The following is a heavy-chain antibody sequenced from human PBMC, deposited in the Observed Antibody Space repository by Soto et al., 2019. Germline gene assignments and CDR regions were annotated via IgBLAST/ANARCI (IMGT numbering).Heavy chain of an antibody. J-gene: IGHJ6*02. D-gene: IGHD2-2*01. Sequence: ASVKVSCKASGYTFTSYGISWVRQAPGQGLEWMGWISAYNGNTNYAQKLQGRVTMTTDTSTSTAYMELRSLRSDDTAVYYCAREDVVVPNASDTYYYYYCGMDVWGQGTTVTVSS. CDR2: ISAYNGNT. CDR3: AREDVVVPNASDTYYYYYCGMDV. CDR1: GYTFTSYG. V-gene: IGHV1-18*04.